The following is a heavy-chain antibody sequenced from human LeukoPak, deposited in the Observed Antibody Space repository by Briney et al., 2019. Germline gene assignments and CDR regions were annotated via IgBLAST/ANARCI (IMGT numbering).Heavy chain of an antibody. CDR3: TTYISGHY. CDR1: GFIFSGSD. CDR2: IRTKLRNYAT. J-gene: IGHJ4*02. Sequence: GVSLRLSCATSGFIFSGSDIHWVRQASGRGLEWVGRIRTKLRNYATAYAASVKGRFTISRDDSGDTAYLQMNSLKTEDTAVYYCTTYISGHYWGQGTLVTVYS. D-gene: IGHD1-20*01. V-gene: IGHV3-73*01.